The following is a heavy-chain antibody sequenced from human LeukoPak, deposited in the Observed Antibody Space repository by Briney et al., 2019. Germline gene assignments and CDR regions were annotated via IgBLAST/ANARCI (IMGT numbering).Heavy chain of an antibody. Sequence: GGSLRLSCAASGFTFSNYDMHWVRQAPGKGLEWVAVISYDGSNKYYADSVKGRFTISRDNSKNTVYLQMNSLRAEDTAVYYCAKDREGTTYDNWGQGTLVTVSS. CDR1: GFTFSNYD. J-gene: IGHJ4*02. CDR3: AKDREGTTYDN. CDR2: ISYDGSNK. D-gene: IGHD1-7*01. V-gene: IGHV3-30*18.